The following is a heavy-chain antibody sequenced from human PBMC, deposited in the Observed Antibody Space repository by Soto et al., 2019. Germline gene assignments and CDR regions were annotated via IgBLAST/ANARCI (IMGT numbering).Heavy chain of an antibody. CDR1: GFTFSSYG. J-gene: IGHJ6*02. CDR2: ISYDGSNK. CDR3: AKSNLAEYYYYGMDV. V-gene: IGHV3-30*18. Sequence: QVQLVESGGGVVQPGRSLRLSCAASGFTFSSYGMHWVRQAPGKGLEWVAVISYDGSNKYYADSVKGRFTISRDNSKNTLYLQMNSLRAEDTAVYYCAKSNLAEYYYYGMDVWGQGTTVTVSS. D-gene: IGHD1-7*01.